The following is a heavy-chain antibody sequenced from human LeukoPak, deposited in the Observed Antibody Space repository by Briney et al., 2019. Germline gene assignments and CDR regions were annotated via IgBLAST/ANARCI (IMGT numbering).Heavy chain of an antibody. CDR2: INPDSGGT. V-gene: IGHV1-2*02. CDR3: ARDATRLGHTFDI. Sequence: ASVKVSCKASGYTFTGYYMHWVRQAPGQGLEWMGWINPDSGGTNYAQKFQGRVTMTRDTSISTAYMELSRLRSDDTAVYYCARDATRLGHTFDIWGQGTMVTVSS. J-gene: IGHJ3*02. CDR1: GYTFTGYY.